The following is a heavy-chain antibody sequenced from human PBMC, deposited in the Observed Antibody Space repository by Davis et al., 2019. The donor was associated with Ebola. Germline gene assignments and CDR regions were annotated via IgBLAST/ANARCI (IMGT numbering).Heavy chain of an antibody. CDR3: ATDISGMYYYGMDV. V-gene: IGHV1-18*04. Sequence: ASVKVSCKASGYTFTSYGISWVRQAPGQGLEWMGWISAYNGNTNYAQKLQGRVTMTTDTSTSTAYMELRSLRSDDTAVYYCATDISGMYYYGMDVWGQGTTVTVSS. CDR2: ISAYNGNT. CDR1: GYTFTSYG. J-gene: IGHJ6*02. D-gene: IGHD1-26*01.